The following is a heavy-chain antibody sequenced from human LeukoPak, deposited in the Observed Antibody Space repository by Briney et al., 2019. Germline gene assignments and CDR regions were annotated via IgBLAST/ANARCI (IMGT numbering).Heavy chain of an antibody. V-gene: IGHV4-61*08. CDR3: ARGTLTGRVVYLDY. Sequence: KASETLSLTCTVSGGSVSSGGYFWSWVWQPPGKGLEWIAYIYYSGSTNYNPSLKSRVTISLDKSKDQFSLKLSSVTAADTAVYYCARGTLTGRVVYLDYWGQGTLVTVSS. J-gene: IGHJ4*02. CDR1: GGSVSSGGYF. CDR2: IYYSGST. D-gene: IGHD3-9*01.